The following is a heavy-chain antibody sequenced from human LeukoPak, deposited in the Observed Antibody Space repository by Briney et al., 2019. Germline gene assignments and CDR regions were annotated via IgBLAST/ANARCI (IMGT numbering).Heavy chain of an antibody. V-gene: IGHV3-21*01. D-gene: IGHD3-22*01. CDR1: GFTFSSYS. Sequence: GGSLGLSCAASGFTFSSYSMNWVRQAPGKELEWVSSISSSSSYIYYADSVKGRFTISRDNAKNSLYLQMNSLRAEDTAVYYCARPPYDSSGYYPFYFDYWGQGTLVTVSS. J-gene: IGHJ4*02. CDR2: ISSSSSYI. CDR3: ARPPYDSSGYYPFYFDY.